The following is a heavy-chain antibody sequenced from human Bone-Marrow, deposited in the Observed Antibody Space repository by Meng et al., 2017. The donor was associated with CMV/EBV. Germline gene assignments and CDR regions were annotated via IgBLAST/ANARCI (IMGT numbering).Heavy chain of an antibody. V-gene: IGHV3-7*01. D-gene: IGHD5-24*01. J-gene: IGHJ4*02. Sequence: GESLKISCTASGFTFSNHWMRWVRQAPGKGLEWVASIRPDGSDQYYVDSVRGRFTISRDNAQNSLSMQLDSRRAEDTAVYYCAGDGMATTGAYFDSWGRGTLVTVSS. CDR1: GFTFSNHW. CDR2: IRPDGSDQ. CDR3: AGDGMATTGAYFDS.